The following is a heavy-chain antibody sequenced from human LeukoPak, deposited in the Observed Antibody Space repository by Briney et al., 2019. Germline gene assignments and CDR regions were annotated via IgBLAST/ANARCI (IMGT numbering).Heavy chain of an antibody. Sequence: ASVKVSCKASGYTFTGYYMHWVRQAPGQGLEWMGWINPNSGGTNYAQKFQGRVTMTRDTSISTAYMELSRLRSDDTAVYYCARGSLGYDYSTSPWYYFDYWGQGTLVTASS. CDR2: INPNSGGT. J-gene: IGHJ4*02. V-gene: IGHV1-2*02. CDR1: GYTFTGYY. CDR3: ARGSLGYDYSTSPWYYFDY. D-gene: IGHD5-12*01.